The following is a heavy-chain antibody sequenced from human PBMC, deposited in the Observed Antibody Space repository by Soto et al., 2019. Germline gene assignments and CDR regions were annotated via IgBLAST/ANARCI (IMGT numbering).Heavy chain of an antibody. CDR2: ISYDGSNK. CDR3: ARDPDYYDSSGYNDY. J-gene: IGHJ4*02. CDR1: GFTFSSYA. D-gene: IGHD3-22*01. V-gene: IGHV3-30-3*01. Sequence: GGSLRLSCAASGFTFSSYAMHWVRQAPGKGLEWVAVISYDGSNKYSADSVKGRFTISRDNSKNTLYLQMNSLRAEDTAVYYCARDPDYYDSSGYNDYWGQGTLVTVSS.